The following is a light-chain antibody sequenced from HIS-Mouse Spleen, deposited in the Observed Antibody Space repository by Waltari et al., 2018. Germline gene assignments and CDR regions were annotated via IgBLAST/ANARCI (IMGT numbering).Light chain of an antibody. CDR3: MQALQTPRT. V-gene: IGKV2-28*01. CDR2: LGS. J-gene: IGKJ1*01. CDR1: QSLLHCNGYNY. Sequence: DIVMTQSPLSLPVTPGEPASISCRSSQSLLHCNGYNYLDWYLQKPGQSPHLPIYLGSNRASGVPDRFSGSGSGTDFTLKISRVEAEDVGVYYCMQALQTPRTFGQGTKVEIK.